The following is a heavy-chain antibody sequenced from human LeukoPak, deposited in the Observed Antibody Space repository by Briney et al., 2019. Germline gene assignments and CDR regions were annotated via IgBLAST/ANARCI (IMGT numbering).Heavy chain of an antibody. CDR1: GFTFSSYE. J-gene: IGHJ4*02. Sequence: GGSLRLSCAASGFTFSSYEMNWVHQAPGKGLEWVSYISSSGSTIYYADSVKGRFTISRDNAKNSLYLQMNSLRAEDTAVYYCARVGVPAAGHFDYWGQGTLVTVSS. CDR2: ISSSGSTI. V-gene: IGHV3-48*03. CDR3: ARVGVPAAGHFDY. D-gene: IGHD2-2*01.